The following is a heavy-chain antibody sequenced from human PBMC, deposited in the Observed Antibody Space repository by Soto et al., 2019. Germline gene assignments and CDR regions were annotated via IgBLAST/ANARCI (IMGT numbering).Heavy chain of an antibody. V-gene: IGHV1-24*01. CDR2: INPENGNT. CDR3: ARRGLAKCYSYGMDV. D-gene: IGHD2-21*01. J-gene: IGHJ6*02. CDR1: GYTLTECS. Sequence: ASVKVSCKDYGYTLTECSMHLVRQAPGKGLEWMGCINPENGNTIYAQRFQGRVTITRDTSTDTAYMELSSLRSEDTAVYYCARRGLAKCYSYGMDVWGQGTTVTVSS.